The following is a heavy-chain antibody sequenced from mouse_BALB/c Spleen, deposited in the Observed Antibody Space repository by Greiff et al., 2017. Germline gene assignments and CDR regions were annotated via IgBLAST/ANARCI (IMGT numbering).Heavy chain of an antibody. D-gene: IGHD2-4*01. Sequence: QVQLQQSGAELVRPGTSVKVSCKASGYAFTNYLIEWVKQRPGQGLDWIGVINPGSGGTNYNEKFKGKATLTADKSSSTAYMQLSSLTSDDSAVYFCARGAMITTSWFAYWGQGTLVTVAA. V-gene: IGHV1-54*01. CDR2: INPGSGGT. CDR1: GYAFTNYL. J-gene: IGHJ3*01. CDR3: ARGAMITTSWFAY.